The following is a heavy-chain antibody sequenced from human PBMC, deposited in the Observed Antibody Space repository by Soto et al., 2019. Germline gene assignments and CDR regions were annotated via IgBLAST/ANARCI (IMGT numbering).Heavy chain of an antibody. CDR3: AREAPVDIVATTEVGFDY. J-gene: IGHJ4*02. V-gene: IGHV4-34*01. Sequence: SETLSLTCAVDGVSFSCYDSSWIRQPPGKGLEWIGEINHSGSTNYNPSLKSRVTISVDTSKNQFSLKLSSVTAADTAVYYCAREAPVDIVATTEVGFDYWGQGTLVTVS. CDR2: INHSGST. D-gene: IGHD5-12*01. CDR1: GVSFSCYD.